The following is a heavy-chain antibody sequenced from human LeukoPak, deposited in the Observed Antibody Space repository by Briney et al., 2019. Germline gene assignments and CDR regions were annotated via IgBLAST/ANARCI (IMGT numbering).Heavy chain of an antibody. Sequence: GGSLRLSCAASGFTVSSNYMIWVRQAPGKGLEWVSVIYSGGSTYYADSVKGRFTISRDNSKNTLYLQMNSLRAEDTAVYYCAKGRGSSGWFGLDAFDIWGQGTMVTVSS. J-gene: IGHJ3*02. D-gene: IGHD6-19*01. CDR3: AKGRGSSGWFGLDAFDI. V-gene: IGHV3-53*01. CDR1: GFTVSSNY. CDR2: IYSGGST.